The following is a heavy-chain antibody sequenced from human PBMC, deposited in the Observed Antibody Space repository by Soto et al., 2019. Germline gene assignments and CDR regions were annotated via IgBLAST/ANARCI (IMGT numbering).Heavy chain of an antibody. J-gene: IGHJ6*03. Sequence: SETLSLTCAVYGGSFSGYYWRWIRQPPGKGLEWLGEFNHSGSTNYNPSLKSRVTISVDTSKNQFSLKLSSVTAADTAVYYCARGLLYYDILTGTPPLYYYYYMDVWGKGTTVTVSS. CDR2: FNHSGST. CDR3: ARGLLYYDILTGTPPLYYYYYMDV. CDR1: GGSFSGYY. V-gene: IGHV4-34*01. D-gene: IGHD3-9*01.